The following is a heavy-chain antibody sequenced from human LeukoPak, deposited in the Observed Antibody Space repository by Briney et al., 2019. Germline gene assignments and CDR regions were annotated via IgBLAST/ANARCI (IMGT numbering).Heavy chain of an antibody. CDR3: AKDGALDSSGWGLNFDY. CDR1: GFTFDDYA. V-gene: IGHV3-23*01. J-gene: IGHJ4*02. Sequence: GGSLRLSCAASGFTFDDYAMHWVRQAPGKGLEWVSGISGSGGSTYYADSVKGRFTISRDNSKNTLYLQMNSLRAEDTAVYYCAKDGALDSSGWGLNFDYWGQGTLVTVSS. CDR2: ISGSGGST. D-gene: IGHD6-19*01.